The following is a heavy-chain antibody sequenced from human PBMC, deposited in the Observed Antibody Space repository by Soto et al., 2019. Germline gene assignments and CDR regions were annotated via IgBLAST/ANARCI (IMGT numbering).Heavy chain of an antibody. Sequence: LSLTCAVSGGSISSSNWWSWVRQPPGKGLEWIGEIYHSGSTNYNPSLKSRVTISVDKSKNQFSLKLSSVTAADTAVYYCARDWTMVRGVILYYGMDVWGQGTTVTVSS. CDR2: IYHSGST. CDR3: ARDWTMVRGVILYYGMDV. J-gene: IGHJ6*02. CDR1: GGSISSSNW. D-gene: IGHD3-10*01. V-gene: IGHV4-4*02.